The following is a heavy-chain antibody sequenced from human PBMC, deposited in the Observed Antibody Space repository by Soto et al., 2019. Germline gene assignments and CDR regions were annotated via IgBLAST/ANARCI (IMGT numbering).Heavy chain of an antibody. D-gene: IGHD3-10*01. CDR3: AHSPAPRVYFQH. CDR1: GFSLNTGGVT. Sequence: SGPLVNPTHTLTLTCVFSGFSLNTGGVTVGWIRQPPGKALEWVALIYWDDGKRYSPSLKSRLTITKETSRNQVVLTMTNVDPEDTATYFCAHSPAPRVYFQHWGEGTLVTVSS. CDR2: IYWDDGK. J-gene: IGHJ1*01. V-gene: IGHV2-5*02.